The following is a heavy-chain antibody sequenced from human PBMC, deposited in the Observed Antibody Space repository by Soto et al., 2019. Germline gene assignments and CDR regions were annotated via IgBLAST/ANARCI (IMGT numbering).Heavy chain of an antibody. V-gene: IGHV4-59*08. Sequence: SETLSLTCTVPGGSISSYYWSWIRQPPGKGLEWIGYIYYSGSTNYNPSLKSRVTISVDTSKNQFSLKLSSVTAADTAVYYCARHGGGYYYDSSGYSDAFDIWGQGTMVTVSS. CDR1: GGSISSYY. D-gene: IGHD3-22*01. J-gene: IGHJ3*02. CDR2: IYYSGST. CDR3: ARHGGGYYYDSSGYSDAFDI.